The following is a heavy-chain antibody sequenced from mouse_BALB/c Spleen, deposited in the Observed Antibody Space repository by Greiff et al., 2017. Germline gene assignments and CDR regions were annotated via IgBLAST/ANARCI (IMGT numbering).Heavy chain of an antibody. CDR3: ARSWRTTTRDMDY. CDR1: GFTFSSFG. J-gene: IGHJ4*01. CDR2: ISSGSSTI. V-gene: IGHV5-17*02. D-gene: IGHD2-12*01. Sequence: EVMLVESGGGLVQPGGSRKLSCAASGFTFSSFGMHWVRQAPEKGLEWVAYISSGSSTIYYADTVKGRFTISRDNPKNTLFLQMTSLRSEDTAMYYCARSWRTTTRDMDYWGQGTSVTVSS.